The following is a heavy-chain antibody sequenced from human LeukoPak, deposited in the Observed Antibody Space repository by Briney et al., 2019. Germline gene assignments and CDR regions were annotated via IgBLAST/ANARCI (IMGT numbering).Heavy chain of an antibody. CDR3: ARVASFEYSSSPYFDY. D-gene: IGHD6-6*01. CDR1: GYTFTGYY. Sequence: ASVKVSCKASGYTFTGYYMHWVRQAPGQGLEWVGWINPNSGGTNYAQKFQGRVTMTRDTSISTAYMELSRLRSEDTAVYYCARVASFEYSSSPYFDYWGQGTLVTVSS. CDR2: INPNSGGT. V-gene: IGHV1-2*02. J-gene: IGHJ4*02.